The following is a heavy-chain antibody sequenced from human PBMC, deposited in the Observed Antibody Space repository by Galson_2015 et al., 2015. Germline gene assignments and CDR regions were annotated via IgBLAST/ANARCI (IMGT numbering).Heavy chain of an antibody. J-gene: IGHJ4*02. V-gene: IGHV3-33*08. CDR3: ARGDSNGWYLLGD. CDR2: IWHDGSNK. CDR1: GFTFSSYC. Sequence: SLRLSCAASGFTFSSYCMHWVRQAPGKGLEWVAVIWHDGSNKYYADSVKGRFTISRDNSKNTLYLQMNSLRAEDTAVYYCARGDSNGWYLLGDWGQGTLVTVSS. D-gene: IGHD6-19*01.